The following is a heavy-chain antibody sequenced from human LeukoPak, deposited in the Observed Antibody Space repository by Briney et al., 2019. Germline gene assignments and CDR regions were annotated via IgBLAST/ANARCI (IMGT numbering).Heavy chain of an antibody. D-gene: IGHD3-10*01. CDR1: GGSISSYY. Sequence: SETLSLTCTVSGGSISSYYWSWIRQPPGKGLEWIGYIYYSGSTNYNPSPKSRVTISVDTSKNQFSLKLSSVTAADTAVYYCARGTMVREVQYNWLDPWGQGTLVTVSS. V-gene: IGHV4-59*01. CDR3: ARGTMVREVQYNWLDP. J-gene: IGHJ5*02. CDR2: IYYSGST.